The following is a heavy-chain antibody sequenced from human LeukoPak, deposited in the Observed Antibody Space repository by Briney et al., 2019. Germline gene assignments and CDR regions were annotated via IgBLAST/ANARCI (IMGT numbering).Heavy chain of an antibody. Sequence: SETLSLTRTVSGGSISSYYWSWIRQPPGKGLEWIGYIYYSGSTNYNPSLKSRVTISVDTSKNQFSLKLSSVTAADTAVYYCAREWELSRAFDIWGQGTMVTVSS. CDR1: GGSISSYY. V-gene: IGHV4-59*01. J-gene: IGHJ3*02. D-gene: IGHD1-26*01. CDR2: IYYSGST. CDR3: AREWELSRAFDI.